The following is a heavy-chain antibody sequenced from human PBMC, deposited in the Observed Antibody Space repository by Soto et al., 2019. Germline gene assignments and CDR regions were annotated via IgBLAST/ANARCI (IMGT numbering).Heavy chain of an antibody. CDR3: ARGGGVGVAGSAAFDM. CDR2: INPATGAA. V-gene: IGHV1-2*07. J-gene: IGHJ3*02. CDR1: GYPVTAYY. D-gene: IGHD3-3*01. Sequence: QLHLVQSGAVVKKPGASVTVSCSASGYPVTAYYMHWVRQAPGRGLEWMGGINPATGAAKYTHTFQGRATMPRNPSTSTVFMELSGLTSEDTAVFYCARGGGVGVAGSAAFDMWGQGTLVTVSS.